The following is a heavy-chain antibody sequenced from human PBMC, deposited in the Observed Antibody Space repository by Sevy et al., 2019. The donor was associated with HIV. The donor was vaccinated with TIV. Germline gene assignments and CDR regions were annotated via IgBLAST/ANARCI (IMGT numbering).Heavy chain of an antibody. CDR1: GFTFSSYG. CDR2: ISYDGSNK. Sequence: GGSLRLSCAASGFTFSSYGMHWVRQAPGKGLEWVAVISYDGSNKYYADSVKGRFTISRDNSKNTLYLQMNSLRAEDTAVYYCANRPNYDFWSGYYPNPGAFGIWGQGTMVTVSS. V-gene: IGHV3-30*18. D-gene: IGHD3-3*01. CDR3: ANRPNYDFWSGYYPNPGAFGI. J-gene: IGHJ3*02.